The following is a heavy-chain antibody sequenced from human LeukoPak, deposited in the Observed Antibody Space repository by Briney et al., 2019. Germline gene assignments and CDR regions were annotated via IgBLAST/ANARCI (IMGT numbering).Heavy chain of an antibody. CDR3: ARCYYDSSGYYYCGDAFDI. D-gene: IGHD3-22*01. V-gene: IGHV1-8*01. CDR1: GYTFTSYD. J-gene: IGHJ3*02. Sequence: ASVTVSCKASGYTFTSYDINWVRQATGQGLEWMGWMNPNSGNTGYAQKFQGRVTMTRNTSISTAYMELSSLRSEDTAVYYCARCYYDSSGYYYCGDAFDIWGQGTMVTVSS. CDR2: MNPNSGNT.